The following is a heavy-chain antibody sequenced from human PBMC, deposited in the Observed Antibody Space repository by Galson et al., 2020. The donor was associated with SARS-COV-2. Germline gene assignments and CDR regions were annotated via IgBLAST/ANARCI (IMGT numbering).Heavy chain of an antibody. D-gene: IGHD3-22*01. V-gene: IGHV5-51*01. CDR2: VYPGDSDT. CDR3: ARRGYYDSSGYGFGYYFDY. Sequence: HGESLKISCKGSGYSFATYWIGWVRQMPGKGLEWTGIVYPGDSDTTYSPSFQGQVTISADKSISTAYLHWSSLKASDTAMYYCARRGYYDSSGYGFGYYFDYWGQGTLVTVSS. J-gene: IGHJ4*02. CDR1: GYSFATYW.